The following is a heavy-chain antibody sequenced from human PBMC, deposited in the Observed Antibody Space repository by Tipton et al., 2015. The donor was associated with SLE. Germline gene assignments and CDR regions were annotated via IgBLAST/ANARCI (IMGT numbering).Heavy chain of an antibody. CDR2: INHSGST. CDR3: ARGGEYGSSWHPRNYYYMDV. D-gene: IGHD6-13*01. V-gene: IGHV4-34*01. CDR1: SGSISSHH. J-gene: IGHJ6*03. Sequence: TLSLTCTVSSGSISSHHWTWSRQPPGKGLEWIGEINHSGSTNYNPSLKSRVTISVDTSKNQFSLKLTSVTAADTAIYYCARGGEYGSSWHPRNYYYMDVWGKGTTVTVSS.